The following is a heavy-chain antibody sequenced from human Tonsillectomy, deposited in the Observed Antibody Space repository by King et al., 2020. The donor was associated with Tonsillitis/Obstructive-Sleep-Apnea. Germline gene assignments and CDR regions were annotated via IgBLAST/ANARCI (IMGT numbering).Heavy chain of an antibody. Sequence: VQLQQWGAGLLEPSETLSLTCAVYGGSFSRYYWSWIRQPPGKGLEWIGEINHSGGTDYNPSLLSRVTVSLDTSKNHFSLKLSSVTAAETAFYYCAMSVSPYYNDIAEAFNMWGQGTMVTVSS. CDR1: GGSFSRYY. CDR3: AMSVSPYYNDIAEAFNM. D-gene: IGHD3-22*01. V-gene: IGHV4-34*01. CDR2: INHSGGT. J-gene: IGHJ3*02.